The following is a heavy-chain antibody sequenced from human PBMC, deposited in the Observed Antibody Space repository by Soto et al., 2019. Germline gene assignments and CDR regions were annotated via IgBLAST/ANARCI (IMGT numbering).Heavy chain of an antibody. D-gene: IGHD4-4*01. CDR1: GFTFSSCS. J-gene: IGHJ5*02. CDR3: AKGGPMPTLTDNYFAP. Sequence: EVQLLESGGGFVQPGGSLRLSCAASGFTFSSCSMSWVRQAPGKGLEWVSAISGSGGGTFYADSVQGRFTISRDNSKDTLYLKMNSLRAEDTAVYYCAKGGPMPTLTDNYFAPWGQGTLVTVSS. CDR2: ISGSGGGT. V-gene: IGHV3-23*01.